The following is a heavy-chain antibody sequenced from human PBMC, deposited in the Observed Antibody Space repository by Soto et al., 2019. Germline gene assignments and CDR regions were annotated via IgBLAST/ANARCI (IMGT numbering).Heavy chain of an antibody. CDR2: TYYRSKWYN. Sequence: SQTLPRTCTISGDSVSSNSTAWICIRQSPSRNLEWLGRTYYRSKWYNDYAVSVKSRITINPDTSKNQFSLQLNSVTPEDTAVYYCARDKTFPCFGEFGYGMDVWGQGSTVTVSS. J-gene: IGHJ6*02. CDR3: ARDKTFPCFGEFGYGMDV. CDR1: GDSVSSNSTA. D-gene: IGHD3-10*01. V-gene: IGHV6-1*01.